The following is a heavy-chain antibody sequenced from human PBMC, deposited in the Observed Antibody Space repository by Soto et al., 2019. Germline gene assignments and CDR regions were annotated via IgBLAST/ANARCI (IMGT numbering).Heavy chain of an antibody. Sequence: SETLSLTCAVYGGSFSGYYWSWIRQPTGKGLEWIGEINHSGSTNYNPSLKSRVTISVDTSKNQFSLKLSSVTAADTAVYYCARGYTAMFYYYYYMDVWGKGTTVTVSS. CDR1: GGSFSGYY. D-gene: IGHD3-10*02. V-gene: IGHV4-34*01. J-gene: IGHJ6*03. CDR2: INHSGST. CDR3: ARGYTAMFYYYYYMDV.